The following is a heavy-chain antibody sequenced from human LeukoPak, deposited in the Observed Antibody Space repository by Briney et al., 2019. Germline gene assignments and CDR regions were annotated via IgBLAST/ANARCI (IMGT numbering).Heavy chain of an antibody. Sequence: SETLSLTCTVSGGSISDYYWSWIRQPPGKGLEWIGRIYTTGSTDYNPSLKSRVTMSVDTSKNQFSLKLSSVTAADTAVYYCARGPPPDFDCWGQGTLVTVSS. CDR2: IYTTGST. J-gene: IGHJ4*02. V-gene: IGHV4-4*07. CDR1: GGSISDYY. CDR3: ARGPPPDFDC.